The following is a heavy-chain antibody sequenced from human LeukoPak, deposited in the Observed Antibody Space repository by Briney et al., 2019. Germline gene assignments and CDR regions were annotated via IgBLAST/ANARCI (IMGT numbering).Heavy chain of an antibody. J-gene: IGHJ6*03. CDR1: GGSISSYY. CDR3: ARGVDYMDV. V-gene: IGHV4-59*01. Sequence: KTSETLSLTCTVSGGSISSYYWSWIRQPPGKGLEWIGYIYYSGSTNYNPSLKSRVTISVDTSKNQFSLKLSSVTAADTAVYYCARGVDYMDVWGKGTTVTISS. CDR2: IYYSGST.